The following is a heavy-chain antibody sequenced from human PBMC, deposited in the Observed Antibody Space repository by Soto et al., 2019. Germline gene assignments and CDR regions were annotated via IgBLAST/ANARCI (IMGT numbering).Heavy chain of an antibody. Sequence: EVQLLESGGGLVQPGGSLRLSCAASGFTFSSYAMSWVRQAPGKGLEWVSAISGSGGSTYYADSVKGRFTISRDNAKNTLYLQMNSLRAEDTAVYYCAKDPRRRGWFDPWGQGTLVTVSS. V-gene: IGHV3-23*01. CDR1: GFTFSSYA. J-gene: IGHJ5*02. CDR2: ISGSGGST. CDR3: AKDPRRRGWFDP. D-gene: IGHD3-16*01.